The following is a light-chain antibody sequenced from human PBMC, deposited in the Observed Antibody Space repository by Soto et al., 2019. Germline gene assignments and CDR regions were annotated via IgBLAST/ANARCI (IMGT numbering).Light chain of an antibody. CDR2: SAS. J-gene: IGKJ1*01. CDR1: QNVYTN. CDR3: QQSTGWPLT. Sequence: EIVMTQSPATLSVSPGERATLSCRASQNVYTNVAWYQQRPGQAPRLLIYSASTRATGIPARFSGSGSGTEFTPTISSLQSEDFAIYYCQQSTGWPLTFGQGTEVEIK. V-gene: IGKV3-15*01.